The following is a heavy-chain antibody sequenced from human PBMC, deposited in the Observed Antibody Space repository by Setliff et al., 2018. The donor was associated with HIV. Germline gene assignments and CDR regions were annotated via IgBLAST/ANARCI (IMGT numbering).Heavy chain of an antibody. CDR2: IIPILGIT. Sequence: SVKVSCKASGGSFSSYGISWVRQAPGQGLEWMGGIIPILGITNYAQKFQGRVTISADKSTSTVYMELSSLRSEDTAVYYCAREGRRGRVAVARYNWFDPWGQGTLVTVSS. CDR3: AREGRRGRVAVARYNWFDP. CDR1: GGSFSSYG. D-gene: IGHD6-19*01. V-gene: IGHV1-69*10. J-gene: IGHJ5*02.